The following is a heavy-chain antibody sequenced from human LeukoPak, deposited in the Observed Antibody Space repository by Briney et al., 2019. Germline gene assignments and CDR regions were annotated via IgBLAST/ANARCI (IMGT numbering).Heavy chain of an antibody. CDR2: IWYDGSNK. Sequence: PGSLRRCSCAARGFICSNCSMRWVRQPPNKGLEWVTVIWYDGSNKYYADSVKGRFTISRDNSKNTLYLQMNSLRAEDTAVYYCARATGSGSGSYYCLDYWGQGTLVTVSS. CDR1: GFICSNCS. V-gene: IGHV3-33*01. D-gene: IGHD3-10*01. J-gene: IGHJ4*02. CDR3: ARATGSGSGSYYCLDY.